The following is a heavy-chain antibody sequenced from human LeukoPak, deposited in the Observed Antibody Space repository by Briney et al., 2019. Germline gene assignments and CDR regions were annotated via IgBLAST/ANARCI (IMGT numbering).Heavy chain of an antibody. CDR2: ITIDVTNT. V-gene: IGHV3-74*01. J-gene: IGHJ5*02. CDR1: GFTFSSYW. Sequence: PGGSLRLSCAASGFTFSSYWIHWVRQAPGKGLLWVSRITIDVTNTDYADFVRGRFTISRDNAKNTVYLQMNSLRAEDTGLYYCAGAADNWFDPWGQGTLVTVSS. D-gene: IGHD4-17*01. CDR3: AGAADNWFDP.